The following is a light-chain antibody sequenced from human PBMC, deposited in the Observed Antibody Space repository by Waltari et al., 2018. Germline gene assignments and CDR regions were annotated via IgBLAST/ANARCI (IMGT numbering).Light chain of an antibody. CDR2: STN. J-gene: IGLJ3*02. CDR3: VVYMGSGHWV. CDR1: SGSVSTSYY. V-gene: IGLV8-61*01. Sequence: EPSFSVSPGGTVTLTCGLSSGSVSTSYYPSWYQQTPGQAPRTLIYSTNTRSSGVPDRFSGSILGNKAALTITGAQADDECDYYCVVYMGSGHWVFGGGTKLTVL.